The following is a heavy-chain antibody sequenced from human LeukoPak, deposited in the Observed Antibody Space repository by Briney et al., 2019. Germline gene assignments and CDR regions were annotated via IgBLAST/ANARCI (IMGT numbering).Heavy chain of an antibody. CDR2: IIPILGIA. CDR1: GGTFSSYT. V-gene: IGHV1-69*04. J-gene: IGHJ4*02. Sequence: SVKVSCKASGGTFSSYTISWVRQAPGQGLEWMGRIIPILGIANYAQKFQGRVTITADKSTSTAYMELSSLRSEDTAVYYCARDGLDGYSYGSLDYWGQGTLVTASS. D-gene: IGHD5-18*01. CDR3: ARDGLDGYSYGSLDY.